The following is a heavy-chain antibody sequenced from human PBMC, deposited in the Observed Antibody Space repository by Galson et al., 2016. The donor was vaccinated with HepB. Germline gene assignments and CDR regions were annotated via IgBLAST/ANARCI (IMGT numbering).Heavy chain of an antibody. Sequence: SLRLSCAASGFTLEDYGMSWVRQVPGKGLEWVCYVSWNGGITSYADSVKGRFTISRDTAKNFLYLQMNTLRAEDTAFYHCVRVAQLQYNYFDSWGQGTLVTVSS. CDR2: VSWNGGIT. CDR3: VRVAQLQYNYFDS. D-gene: IGHD5-24*01. V-gene: IGHV3-20*01. CDR1: GFTLEDYG. J-gene: IGHJ5*01.